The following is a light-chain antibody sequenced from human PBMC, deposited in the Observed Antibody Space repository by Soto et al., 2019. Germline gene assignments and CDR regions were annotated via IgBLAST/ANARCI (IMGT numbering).Light chain of an antibody. CDR2: QVS. Sequence: DVVLTQSPLSLPVTLGQPASMSCRSSQSLEYSDGNTFLNWFHQRPGQSPRRLIYQVSNRDSGVPDRFTGSGSGTDFTLRISRVEAEDVGVYYCMHARHTPWTFGQGTKVDIK. J-gene: IGKJ1*01. CDR3: MHARHTPWT. CDR1: QSLEYSDGNTF. V-gene: IGKV2-30*01.